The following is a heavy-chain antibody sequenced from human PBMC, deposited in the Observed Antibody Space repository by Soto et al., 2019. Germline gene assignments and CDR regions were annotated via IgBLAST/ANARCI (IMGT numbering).Heavy chain of an antibody. J-gene: IGHJ6*02. CDR3: ARRGYGSGSYYNATYYYYGMDV. CDR2: IYYSGST. D-gene: IGHD3-10*01. CDR1: GGSISSSSYY. Sequence: NPSETLSLTCTVSGGSISSSSYYWGWIRQPPGKGLEWIGSIYYSGSTYYNPSLKSRVTISVDTSKNQFSLKLSSVTAADTAVYYCARRGYGSGSYYNATYYYYGMDVWGQGTTVTVSS. V-gene: IGHV4-39*01.